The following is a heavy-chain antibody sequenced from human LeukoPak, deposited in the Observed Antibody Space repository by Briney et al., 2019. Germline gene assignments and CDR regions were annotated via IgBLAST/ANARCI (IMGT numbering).Heavy chain of an antibody. CDR2: IYHSGST. CDR3: ARDGIAAAGTDY. D-gene: IGHD6-13*01. J-gene: IGHJ4*02. CDR1: GGSISSGGYY. Sequence: SQTLSLTCTVSGGSISSGGYYWSWIRQPPGKGLEWIGYIYHSGSTYYNPSLKSRVTISVDRSKNQFSLKLSSVTAADTAVYYCARDGIAAAGTDYWGQGTLVTVSS. V-gene: IGHV4-30-2*01.